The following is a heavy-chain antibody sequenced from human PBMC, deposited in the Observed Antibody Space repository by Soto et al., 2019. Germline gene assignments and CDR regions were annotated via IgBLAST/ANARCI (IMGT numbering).Heavy chain of an antibody. D-gene: IGHD5-18*01. Sequence: QVQLQESGPGLVKPSETLSLTCSVSGASISDYYWTWVRQPPGKGLEWIGYLYYSGTTNYNPSLMSRVTMLLDTSKSQFSLQLTSVTAADTAVYFCARVRRANGYFYLDSWGQGALVTVSS. V-gene: IGHV4-59*12. J-gene: IGHJ4*02. CDR1: GASISDYY. CDR2: LYYSGTT. CDR3: ARVRRANGYFYLDS.